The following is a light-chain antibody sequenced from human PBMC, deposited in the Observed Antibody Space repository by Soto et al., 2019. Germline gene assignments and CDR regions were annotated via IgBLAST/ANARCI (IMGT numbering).Light chain of an antibody. CDR3: QHYNSYSEA. CDR2: KAS. Sequence: IRMTQSPSSFSASTGDRVTITCLASQTISSWLAWYQQKPGKAPKLLIYKASTLKSGVPSRFSGSGSGTEFTLTISSLQPDDFATYYCQHYNSYSEASGQGTKADIK. CDR1: QTISSW. V-gene: IGKV1-5*03. J-gene: IGKJ1*01.